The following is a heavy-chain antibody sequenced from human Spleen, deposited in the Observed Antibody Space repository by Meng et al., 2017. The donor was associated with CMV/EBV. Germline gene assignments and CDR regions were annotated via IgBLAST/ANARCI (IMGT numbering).Heavy chain of an antibody. CDR2: INPSSGAT. J-gene: IGHJ4*02. CDR3: GREFPRWGPEFDY. V-gene: IGHV1-2*02. Sequence: ASVKVSCKASGYTFTGYYIHWVRQAPGQGLEWMGWINPSSGATDYTQKFRGRVTVTSDTSIRTAYMELSGLTSDDTAVYYCGREFPRWGPEFDYWGQGTLVTVSS. CDR1: GYTFTGYY. D-gene: IGHD1-14*01.